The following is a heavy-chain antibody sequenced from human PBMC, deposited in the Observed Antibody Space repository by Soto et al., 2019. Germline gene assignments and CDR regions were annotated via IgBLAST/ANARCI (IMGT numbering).Heavy chain of an antibody. V-gene: IGHV1-8*01. CDR2: MNPNSGNT. Sequence: GASVKVSCKASGYTFTSYDINWVRQATGQGLEWMGWMNPNSGNTGYAQKFQGRVTMTRDTSISTAYMELSSLRSEDTAVYYCARGRMITFGGVIVIWNYWGQGTLVTVSS. CDR3: ARGRMITFGGVIVIWNY. CDR1: GYTFTSYD. J-gene: IGHJ4*02. D-gene: IGHD3-16*02.